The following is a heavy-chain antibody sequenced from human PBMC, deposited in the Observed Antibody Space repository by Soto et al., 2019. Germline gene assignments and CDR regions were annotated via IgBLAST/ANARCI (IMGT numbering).Heavy chain of an antibody. CDR2: IHYSGNT. J-gene: IGHJ3*02. Sequence: QVQLQESGPGLVKPSETLSLTCTVSGGSISTYYWSWTRQPPGKGLEWIGFIHYSGNTDYNSSLKSRVTISVDTSTNQFSLKLTSVTAADTAVYYCARERYGTSSSCYGGSAFDIWGQGTMVTVSS. CDR1: GGSISTYY. D-gene: IGHD2-2*01. V-gene: IGHV4-59*01. CDR3: ARERYGTSSSCYGGSAFDI.